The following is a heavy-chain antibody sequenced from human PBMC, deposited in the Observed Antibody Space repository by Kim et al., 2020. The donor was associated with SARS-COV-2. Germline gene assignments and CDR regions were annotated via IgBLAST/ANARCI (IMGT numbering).Heavy chain of an antibody. CDR1: GGSISSGGYY. D-gene: IGHD5-12*01. CDR3: ARDREEMATGWFDP. CDR2: IYYSGST. Sequence: SETLSLTCTVSGGSISSGGYYWSWIRQHPGKGLEWIGYIYYSGSTYYNPSLKSRVTISVDKSKNQFSLKLSPVTAADTAVYYCARDREEMATGWFDPWGQGTLVTVSS. J-gene: IGHJ5*02. V-gene: IGHV4-31*03.